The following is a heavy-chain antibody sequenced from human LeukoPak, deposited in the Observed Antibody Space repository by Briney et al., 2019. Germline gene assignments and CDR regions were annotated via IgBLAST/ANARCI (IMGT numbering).Heavy chain of an antibody. V-gene: IGHV3-48*01. Sequence: PGGSLRLSCAASGFTFSNYNMNWVRQAPGKGLEWVSYISSSSSTIHYAGSVEGRFTISRDNARNSLYLQMNSLRAEDTAVYYCARDFLEDDYWGQGTLVTVSS. CDR2: ISSSSSTI. CDR3: ARDFLEDDY. D-gene: IGHD3-3*01. J-gene: IGHJ4*02. CDR1: GFTFSNYN.